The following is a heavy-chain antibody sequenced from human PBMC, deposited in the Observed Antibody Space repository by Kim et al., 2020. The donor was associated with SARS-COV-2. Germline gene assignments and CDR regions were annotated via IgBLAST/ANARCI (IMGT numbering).Heavy chain of an antibody. V-gene: IGHV7-4-1*02. CDR2: INTNTGNP. CDR3: APRGAKGEQLAPGGWFDP. J-gene: IGHJ5*02. Sequence: ASVKVSCKASGYTFTSYAMNWVRQAPGQGLEWMGWINTNTGNPTYAQGFTGRFVFSLDTSVSTAYLQISSLKAEDTAVYYCAPRGAKGEQLAPGGWFDPWGQGTLVTVSS. CDR1: GYTFTSYA. D-gene: IGHD6-6*01.